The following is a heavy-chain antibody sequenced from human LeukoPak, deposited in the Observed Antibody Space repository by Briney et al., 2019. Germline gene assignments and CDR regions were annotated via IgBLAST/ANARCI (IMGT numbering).Heavy chain of an antibody. D-gene: IGHD4-17*01. V-gene: IGHV3-53*01. CDR3: ARGDYGDNVDGAFDI. J-gene: IGHJ3*02. Sequence: GGSLRLSCAASGFTVSSNYMSWVRQAPGKGLEWVSVIYSGGSTYYADSVKGRFTISRDNSKNTLYLQMNSLRAEDTAVYYCARGDYGDNVDGAFDIWGQGTMVAVSS. CDR2: IYSGGST. CDR1: GFTVSSNY.